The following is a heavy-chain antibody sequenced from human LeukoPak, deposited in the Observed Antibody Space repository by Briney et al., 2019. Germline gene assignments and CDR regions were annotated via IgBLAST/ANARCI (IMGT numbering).Heavy chain of an antibody. J-gene: IGHJ4*02. V-gene: IGHV1-8*01. Sequence: ASVKVSCKASRYTFTSYDINWVRQATGQGLEWMGWMNPNSGNTGYAQKFQGRVTMTRNTSISTAYMELSSLRSEDTAVYYCARGFVWLQLLLDYWGQGTLVTVSS. CDR3: ARGFVWLQLLLDY. CDR1: RYTFTSYD. D-gene: IGHD5-24*01. CDR2: MNPNSGNT.